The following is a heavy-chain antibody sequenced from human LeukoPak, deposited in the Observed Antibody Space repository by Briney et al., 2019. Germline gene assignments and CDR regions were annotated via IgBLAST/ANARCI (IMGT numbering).Heavy chain of an antibody. CDR1: GDSVSNGNYY. Sequence: SETLSLTCTVSGDSVSNGNYYWSWLRQPPGKALEWTGYIYYTGKTYYNPSLEGRVTILVDTSRNHFSVKLSSVTAADTAVYYCARSQNYYGSGDYWSQGTLVTVSS. D-gene: IGHD3-10*01. V-gene: IGHV4-61*03. CDR2: IYYTGKT. J-gene: IGHJ4*02. CDR3: ARSQNYYGSGDY.